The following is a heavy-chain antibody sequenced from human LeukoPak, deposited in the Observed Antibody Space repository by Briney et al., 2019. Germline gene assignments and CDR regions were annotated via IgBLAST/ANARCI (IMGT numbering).Heavy chain of an antibody. CDR2: IKPKTDGETT. D-gene: IGHD2-21*01. V-gene: IGHV3-15*07. Sequence: GGSLRLSCAASGFTFSSYSMNWVRQAPGKGLEWVGRIKPKTDGETTEYAAPVKDRFSTSRDDSKSMMYLQMNSLKTEDTAVYYRITPLPYSAQGGQGTLVTVSS. J-gene: IGHJ4*02. CDR1: GFTFSSYS. CDR3: ITPLPYSAQ.